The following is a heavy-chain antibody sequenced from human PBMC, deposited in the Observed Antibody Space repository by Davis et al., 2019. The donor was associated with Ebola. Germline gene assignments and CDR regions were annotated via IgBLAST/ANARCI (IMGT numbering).Heavy chain of an antibody. V-gene: IGHV3-74*01. CDR3: ARPYYDKGHYYFDY. Sequence: PGGSLRLSCAASGFTFSSSWMHWVRQAPGKGLVWVSLINNDGSITTYADSVKGRFTISRDNAKNTLYLQMNSLRTKDTAVYYCARPYYDKGHYYFDYWGQGTLVTVSS. J-gene: IGHJ4*02. CDR1: GFTFSSSW. CDR2: INNDGSIT. D-gene: IGHD3-22*01.